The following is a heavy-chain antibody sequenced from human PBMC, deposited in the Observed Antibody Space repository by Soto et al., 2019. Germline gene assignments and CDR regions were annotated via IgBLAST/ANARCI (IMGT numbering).Heavy chain of an antibody. CDR3: ARLPYSAYNRHFDY. CDR2: INPTSGHI. D-gene: IGHD4-4*01. CDR1: GFIFSNYY. V-gene: IGHV3-11*06. J-gene: IGHJ4*02. Sequence: GGPLRLYCAASGFIFSNYYMGWIRQAPGKGLEWVSYINPTSGHINYADSVKGRFTISRDNARTSLYLQMNSLTADDTAMYYCARLPYSAYNRHFDYWGQGTLVTVSS.